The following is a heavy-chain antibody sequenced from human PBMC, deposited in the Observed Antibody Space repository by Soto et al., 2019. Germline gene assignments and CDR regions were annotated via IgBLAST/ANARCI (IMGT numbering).Heavy chain of an antibody. J-gene: IGHJ4*02. CDR1: GFAFNNYG. CDR3: ARETSSWSLDY. CDR2: SNSDGRST. Sequence: GGSLRLSCTVSGFAFNNYGINWVRQAPGKGLEWVSRSNSDGRSTDHADSVKGRFTISRDNAKNTLYLQMNSLRVEDTAVYYCARETSSWSLDYWGQGMLVTVSS. D-gene: IGHD6-13*01. V-gene: IGHV3-74*01.